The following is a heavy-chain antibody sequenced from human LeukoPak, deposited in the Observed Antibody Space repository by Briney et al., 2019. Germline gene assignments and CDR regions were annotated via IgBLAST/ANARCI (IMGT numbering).Heavy chain of an antibody. J-gene: IGHJ4*02. CDR3: ARKYYYDSSGYSFDF. CDR1: GYTFTGYY. V-gene: IGHV1-2*02. D-gene: IGHD3-22*01. Sequence: SVKVSCRASGYTFTGYYMHWVRQAPGQGLEWMGWINPNSGGTNYAQKFQGRVTMTRDTSITTAYMELSRLRSDDTAVYYCARKYYYDSSGYSFDFWGQGTVVTVSS. CDR2: INPNSGGT.